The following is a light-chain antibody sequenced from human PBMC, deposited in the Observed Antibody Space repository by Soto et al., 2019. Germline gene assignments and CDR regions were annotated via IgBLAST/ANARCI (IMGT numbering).Light chain of an antibody. CDR1: QSVSSN. J-gene: IGKJ4*01. V-gene: IGKV3-15*01. Sequence: EIVMTQSPATLSVSPGERATLSCRASQSVSSNLAWYQQKPGQAHRLLIYDASTRATGIPARFSGSGSGTEFTLTISSLQSEDFAVYYCQQYNNWPLTFGGGTNVEIK. CDR3: QQYNNWPLT. CDR2: DAS.